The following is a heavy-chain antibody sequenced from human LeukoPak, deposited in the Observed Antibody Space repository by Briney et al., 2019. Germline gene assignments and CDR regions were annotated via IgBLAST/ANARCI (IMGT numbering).Heavy chain of an antibody. CDR2: IDWDDDK. CDR1: GFSLSTSGMC. V-gene: IGHV2-70*11. Sequence: SGPALVKPTQTLTLTCTFSGFSLSTSGMCVSWIRQPPGKALEWLARIDWDDDKYYSTSLKTRLTISKDTSKNQVVLTMTNMDPVDTATYYCARIDITMVRGGQFDIWGQGTMVTVSS. D-gene: IGHD3-10*01. CDR3: ARIDITMVRGGQFDI. J-gene: IGHJ3*02.